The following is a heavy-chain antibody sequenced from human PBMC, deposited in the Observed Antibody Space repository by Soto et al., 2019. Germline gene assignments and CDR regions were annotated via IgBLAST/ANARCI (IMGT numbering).Heavy chain of an antibody. CDR1: GFTFSGHW. CDR3: AREAGYCSRTSCYRRAFDT. Sequence: EVQLVESGGDLVQPGGSLRLSCAASGFTFSGHWMHWVRQVPGKGLEWVSRINTDGGTSAYADSVKGRFTISRDNAKNTLYQQMNGLRAEDTAVYYCAREAGYCSRTSCYRRAFDTWGQGTTVTVSS. J-gene: IGHJ3*02. CDR2: INTDGGTS. D-gene: IGHD2-2*01. V-gene: IGHV3-74*03.